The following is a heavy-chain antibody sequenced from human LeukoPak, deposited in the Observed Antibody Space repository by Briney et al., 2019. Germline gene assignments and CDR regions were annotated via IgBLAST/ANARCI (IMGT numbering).Heavy chain of an antibody. D-gene: IGHD4-17*01. CDR2: ISSSSSYI. V-gene: IGHV3-21*04. CDR1: GFTFSSYN. J-gene: IGHJ4*02. Sequence: GGSLILSCAASGFTFSSYNMNWVRQAPGKGLEWVSSISSSSSYIYYADSVKGRFTISRDNSKNTLYLQMNSLRAEDTAVYYCARESHDYGTFDYWGQGTLVTVSS. CDR3: ARESHDYGTFDY.